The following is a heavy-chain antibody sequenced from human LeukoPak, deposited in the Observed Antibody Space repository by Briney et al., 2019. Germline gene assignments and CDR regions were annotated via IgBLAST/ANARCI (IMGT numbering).Heavy chain of an antibody. J-gene: IGHJ4*02. V-gene: IGHV1-2*02. Sequence: ASVKVSCKASGYTFTGYYMHWVRQAPGQGLEWMGWINPNSGGTNYAQKFQGRVTMTRDTSISTAYMELSRLRSDDTALYYCARESYNSGSYYNDYWGQGTRVTVSS. CDR1: GYTFTGYY. D-gene: IGHD3-10*01. CDR3: ARESYNSGSYYNDY. CDR2: INPNSGGT.